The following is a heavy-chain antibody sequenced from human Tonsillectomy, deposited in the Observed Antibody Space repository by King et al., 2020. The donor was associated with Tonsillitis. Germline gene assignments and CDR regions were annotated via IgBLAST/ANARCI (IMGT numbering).Heavy chain of an antibody. CDR3: AKAKAASLFSFGLDV. J-gene: IGHJ6*02. CDR2: LSAGGTDT. Sequence: VQLVESGGGLVQPGGSLRLSCAASGFIFSNYVMTWVRQAPGKGLEWVSTLSAGGTDTYYADAVRGRFVISRDNSKNTLYLQMKSLRAADTAVYFCAKAKAASLFSFGLDVWGQGATVTVSS. CDR1: GFIFSNYV. V-gene: IGHV3-23*04. D-gene: IGHD3-9*01.